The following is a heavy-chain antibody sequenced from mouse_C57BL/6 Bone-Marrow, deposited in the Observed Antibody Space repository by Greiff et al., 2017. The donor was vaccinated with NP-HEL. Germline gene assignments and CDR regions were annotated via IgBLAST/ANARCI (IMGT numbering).Heavy chain of an antibody. Sequence: QVQLQQPGAELVKPGASVKMSCKASGYTFTSYWITWVKQRPGQGLEWIGDLYPGSGSTNYNEKFKSKATLTVDTSSSPAYMQLSSLTSEDSAVYYCARWDQTAMDYWGQGTSVTVSS. CDR2: LYPGSGST. V-gene: IGHV1-55*01. CDR1: GYTFTSYW. J-gene: IGHJ4*01. D-gene: IGHD4-1*01. CDR3: ARWDQTAMDY.